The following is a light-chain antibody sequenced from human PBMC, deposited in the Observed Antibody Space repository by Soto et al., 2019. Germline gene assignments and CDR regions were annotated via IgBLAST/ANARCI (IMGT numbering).Light chain of an antibody. Sequence: DIQMTQSPSSLSASVGDRVTITCRASQGIIDYLAWYQQKPGKAPTLLIYAASTLASGAPSRFSGSGSGTDFTLAISSLQSEDFATYYCQKYNSATQTFGPGTKGEIK. V-gene: IGKV1-27*01. CDR2: AAS. CDR1: QGIIDY. CDR3: QKYNSATQT. J-gene: IGKJ1*01.